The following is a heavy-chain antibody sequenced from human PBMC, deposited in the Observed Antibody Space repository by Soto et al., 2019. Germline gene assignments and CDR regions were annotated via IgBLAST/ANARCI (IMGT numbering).Heavy chain of an antibody. J-gene: IGHJ4*02. Sequence: ASVKVSCKASGYTSTSYGISWVRQAPGQGLEWMGWISAYNGNTNYAQKLQGRVTMTTDTSTSTAYMELRSLRSDDTAVYYCARRGYDILTGYPSFDYWGQGTLVTVSS. CDR2: ISAYNGNT. CDR1: GYTSTSYG. D-gene: IGHD3-9*01. CDR3: ARRGYDILTGYPSFDY. V-gene: IGHV1-18*01.